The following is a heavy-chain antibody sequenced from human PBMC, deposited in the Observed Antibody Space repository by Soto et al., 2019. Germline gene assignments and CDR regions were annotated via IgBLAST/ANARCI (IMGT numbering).Heavy chain of an antibody. CDR1: GYTFASYA. CDR3: ARDPPPPDY. Sequence: QVQLVQSGAEVKKPGASVKVSCKASGYTFASYAISWMRQAPGQGLEWMGWISAYNGNTNYAQKLQGRVTMTTDTSTSTAYVERRSLRSDDTAVYYCARDPPPPDYWGQGTLVTVSS. CDR2: ISAYNGNT. J-gene: IGHJ4*02. V-gene: IGHV1-18*01.